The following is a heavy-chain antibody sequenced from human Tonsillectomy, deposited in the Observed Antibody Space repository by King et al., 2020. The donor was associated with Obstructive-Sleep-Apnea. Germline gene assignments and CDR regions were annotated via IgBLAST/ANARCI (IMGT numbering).Heavy chain of an antibody. CDR1: GFSLTTSGVG. Sequence: TLKESGPTVVKPTQTLTLTCTFSGFSLTTSGVGVGWIRQPPGKAPEWLALIYWDDDRRYSPSLKSRLTITKDTSKNQVVLTMTKMDPVDTAKYFYTHRTIEWELTQSTGYFDYRRQGTLVTVSS. V-gene: IGHV2-5*02. CDR3: THRTIEWELTQSTGYFDY. D-gene: IGHD1-26*01. J-gene: IGHJ4*02. CDR2: IYWDDDR.